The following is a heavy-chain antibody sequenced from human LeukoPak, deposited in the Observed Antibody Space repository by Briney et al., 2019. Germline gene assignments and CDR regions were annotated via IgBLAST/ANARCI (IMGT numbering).Heavy chain of an antibody. J-gene: IGHJ6*03. D-gene: IGHD6-19*01. Sequence: PGGSLRLSCAASGIIFSNYWMHWVRQAPGKGLVWVSRINRDGSSTSYADSVKGRFTISRDNSKNTLYLQMNSLRAEDTAVYYCAKIRWLGNYYYYYYMDVWGKGTTVTISS. CDR2: INRDGSST. CDR1: GIIFSNYW. CDR3: AKIRWLGNYYYYYYMDV. V-gene: IGHV3-74*01.